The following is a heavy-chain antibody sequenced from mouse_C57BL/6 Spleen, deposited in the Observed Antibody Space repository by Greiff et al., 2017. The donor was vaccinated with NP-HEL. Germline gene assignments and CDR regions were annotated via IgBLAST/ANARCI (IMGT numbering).Heavy chain of an antibody. CDR2: IDPSDSEP. J-gene: IGHJ2*01. Sequence: QVQLKQPGAELVRPGSSVKLSCKASGYTFTSYWMHWVKQRPIQGLEWIGNIDPSDSEPHYNQKFKDKATLTVDKSSSTAYMQLSSLTSEDSAVYYCAREDGYFHYWGQGTTLTVSS. V-gene: IGHV1-52*01. CDR1: GYTFTSYW. D-gene: IGHD2-3*01. CDR3: AREDGYFHY.